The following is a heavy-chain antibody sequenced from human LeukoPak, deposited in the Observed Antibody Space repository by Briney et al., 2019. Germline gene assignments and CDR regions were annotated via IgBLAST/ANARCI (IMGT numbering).Heavy chain of an antibody. CDR3: AGRITLVRGVRLGDWFDP. V-gene: IGHV1-8*01. CDR2: MNPNSGNT. D-gene: IGHD3-10*01. J-gene: IGHJ5*02. CDR1: GYTFTSYD. Sequence: EASVKVSCKASGYTFTSYDINCVRHATGQGLECMGWMNPNSGNTGYAQKFQGRVTMTRNTSITTAYMELSSLRSEGTAVYYCAGRITLVRGVRLGDWFDPWGQGSLVTVSS.